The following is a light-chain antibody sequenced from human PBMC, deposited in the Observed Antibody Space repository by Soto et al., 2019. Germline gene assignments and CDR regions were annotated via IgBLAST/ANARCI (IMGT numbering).Light chain of an antibody. V-gene: IGLV2-14*01. Sequence: QSALTQPASVSGSPGQSITISCTGTSSDVGGYNYVSWYQQHTGKAPKLMIYDVSNRPSGVSNRFSGSKSGNTASLTISGLQAEDEAEYYCSSYTSSSTPHVVFGGGTKLTVL. CDR3: SSYTSSSTPHVV. J-gene: IGLJ2*01. CDR1: SSDVGGYNY. CDR2: DVS.